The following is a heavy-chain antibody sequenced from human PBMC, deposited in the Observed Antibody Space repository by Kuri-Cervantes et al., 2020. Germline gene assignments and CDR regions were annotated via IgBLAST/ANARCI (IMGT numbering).Heavy chain of an antibody. D-gene: IGHD3-22*01. Sequence: ASVKVSCKASGYTFTSYDINWVRQATGQGLEWMGWMNPNSGNTGYAQKFQGGVTMTRNTSISTAYMELSSLRSEDTAVYYCARVNYYDSSGYYEGKRMFDYWGQGTLVTVSS. CDR3: ARVNYYDSSGYYEGKRMFDY. V-gene: IGHV1-8*01. CDR1: GYTFTSYD. CDR2: MNPNSGNT. J-gene: IGHJ4*02.